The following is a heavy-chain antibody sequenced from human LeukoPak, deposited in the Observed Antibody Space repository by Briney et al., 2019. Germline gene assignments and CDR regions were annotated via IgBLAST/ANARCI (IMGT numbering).Heavy chain of an antibody. Sequence: GESLKISCKGSGYSFGTYWIAWVRQMPGKGLEWMGIIYPDDSDTRYSPSFQGQVTISADKSISIAYLQWGSLKASDTAMYYCARRVSSSWYYWGQGTLVTVSS. CDR3: ARRVSSSWYY. CDR2: IYPDDSDT. J-gene: IGHJ4*02. CDR1: GYSFGTYW. V-gene: IGHV5-51*01. D-gene: IGHD6-13*01.